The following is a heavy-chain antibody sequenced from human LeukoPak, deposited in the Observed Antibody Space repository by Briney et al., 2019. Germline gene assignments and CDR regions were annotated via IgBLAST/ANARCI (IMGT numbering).Heavy chain of an antibody. J-gene: IGHJ4*02. Sequence: GGSLRLSCAASGFTFSSYAMSWVRQAPGKGLEWVSAISGSGGSTYYADSVKGRFTISRDNSKNTLYLQMNSLRAEDTAVYYCASSGVHYYDSSGYYWGSYYFDYGGQGTLVTVSS. CDR3: ASSGVHYYDSSGYYWGSYYFDY. D-gene: IGHD3-22*01. V-gene: IGHV3-23*01. CDR2: ISGSGGST. CDR1: GFTFSSYA.